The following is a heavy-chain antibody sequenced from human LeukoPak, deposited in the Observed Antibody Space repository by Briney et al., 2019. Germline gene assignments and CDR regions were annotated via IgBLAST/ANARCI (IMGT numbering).Heavy chain of an antibody. D-gene: IGHD5-18*01. V-gene: IGHV1-69*05. CDR2: IIPIFGTS. CDR1: GGSFNAYA. J-gene: IGHJ4*02. CDR3: ARGLDASMETAYDY. Sequence: GASVKVSCKASGGSFNAYAISWVRQAPGQGLEWMGGIIPIFGTSNYAQKLQGRVTISTDESTSTAYMEVSSLRSEDTAICYCARGLDASMETAYDYWGQGTLVTVSS.